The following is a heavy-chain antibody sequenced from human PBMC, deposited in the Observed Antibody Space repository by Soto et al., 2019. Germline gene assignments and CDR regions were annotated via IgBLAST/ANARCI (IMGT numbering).Heavy chain of an antibody. CDR3: ARDLEFRDGNISHLDY. CDR2: IMPIIGTA. CDR1: GGTFSSHV. D-gene: IGHD3-10*01. V-gene: IGHV1-69*01. J-gene: IGHJ4*02. Sequence: QVQLVQSGAEVKKPGSSVKVSCKASGGTFSSHVFNWVRQAPGQGLEWMGGIMPIIGTANYAQKFQGRVKITEDESTSTAYMELSSLRSEDTAVYYCARDLEFRDGNISHLDYWGQGTLVTVSS.